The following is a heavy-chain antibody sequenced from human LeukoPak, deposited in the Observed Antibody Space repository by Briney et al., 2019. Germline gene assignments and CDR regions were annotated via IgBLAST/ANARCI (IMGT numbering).Heavy chain of an antibody. V-gene: IGHV3-30-3*01. CDR2: ISYDGSNK. D-gene: IGHD6-19*01. CDR1: GFTFSSYA. CDR3: ASLTILAVPSYYYYGMDV. Sequence: GGSLRLSCAASGFTFSSYAMHWVRQAPGKGLEWVAVISYDGSNKYYADSVRGRFTISRDNSKNTLYLQMNSLRAEDTAVYYCASLTILAVPSYYYYGMDVWGQGTTVTVSS. J-gene: IGHJ6*02.